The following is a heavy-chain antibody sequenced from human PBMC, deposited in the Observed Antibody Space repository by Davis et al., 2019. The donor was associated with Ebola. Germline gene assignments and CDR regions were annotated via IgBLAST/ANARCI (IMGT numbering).Heavy chain of an antibody. V-gene: IGHV3-73*01. Sequence: GESLKISCAASGFTFSGSAMHWVRPASGKGLEWVGRIRSKANSYATAYAASVKGRFTISRDDSKNTAYLQMNSLKTEDTAVYYCTSFPWGYYYYGMDVWGQGTTVTVSS. CDR2: IRSKANSYAT. D-gene: IGHD3-16*01. J-gene: IGHJ6*02. CDR1: GFTFSGSA. CDR3: TSFPWGYYYYGMDV.